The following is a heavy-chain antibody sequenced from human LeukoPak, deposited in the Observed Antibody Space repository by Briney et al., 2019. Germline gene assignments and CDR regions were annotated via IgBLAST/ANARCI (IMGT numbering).Heavy chain of an antibody. CDR1: GFTFNNYG. V-gene: IGHV3-23*01. J-gene: IGHJ5*02. D-gene: IGHD3-22*01. CDR3: AKGSSGYFADL. CDR2: ISNDGGGT. Sequence: GGSLRLSCAASGFTFNNYGLIWVRQAPGKGLEWVAAISNDGGGTMYAAFVEGRFTISRDNSKNTLFLQMNSLRAEDTALYYCAKGSSGYFADLWGQGTLVTVSS.